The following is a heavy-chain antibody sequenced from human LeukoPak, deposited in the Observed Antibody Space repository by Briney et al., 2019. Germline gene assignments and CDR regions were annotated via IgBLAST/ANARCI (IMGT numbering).Heavy chain of an antibody. Sequence: ASVKVSCKASGYTFTGYYIHSVRQAPGQGLEWMGWINPNSGGTNYAQKFKGRVTMTRDTSISTAYMELSRLRSDNTAVYYCARDLAGPDAFDIWGQGTMVTVSS. CDR3: ARDLAGPDAFDI. V-gene: IGHV1-2*02. D-gene: IGHD6-13*01. CDR1: GYTFTGYY. J-gene: IGHJ3*02. CDR2: INPNSGGT.